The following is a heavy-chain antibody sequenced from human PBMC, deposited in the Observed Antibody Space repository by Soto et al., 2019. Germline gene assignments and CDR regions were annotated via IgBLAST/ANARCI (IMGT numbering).Heavy chain of an antibody. D-gene: IGHD3-16*01. V-gene: IGHV3-48*03. CDR1: GFSFSYSE. Sequence: GGSLRLSCAASGFSFSYSEMNWVRQAPGKGLEWISYISASGSPAYYADSVKGRFTISRDNAKNPLYLQMNSLTAGDTAIYYCAKLRRNGYNFDCWGQGTLVTVSS. CDR2: ISASGSPA. J-gene: IGHJ4*02. CDR3: AKLRRNGYNFDC.